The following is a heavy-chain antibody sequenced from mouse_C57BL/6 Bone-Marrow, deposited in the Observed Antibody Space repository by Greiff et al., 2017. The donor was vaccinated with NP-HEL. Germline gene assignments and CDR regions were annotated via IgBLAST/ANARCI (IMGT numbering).Heavy chain of an antibody. Sequence: VQLQQSGPVLVKPGASVKMSCKASGYTFTDYYMNWVKQSHGKSLEWIGVINPYNGGTSYNQKFKGKATLTVDKSSSTAYMELNSLTSEDSAVYYCARYGYYDYFDYWGKGTTLTVSS. CDR3: ARYGYYDYFDY. J-gene: IGHJ2*01. D-gene: IGHD2-3*01. V-gene: IGHV1-19*01. CDR2: INPYNGGT. CDR1: GYTFTDYY.